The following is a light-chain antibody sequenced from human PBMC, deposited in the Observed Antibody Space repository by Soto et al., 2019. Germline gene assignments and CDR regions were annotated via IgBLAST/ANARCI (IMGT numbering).Light chain of an antibody. CDR3: GTWDTSLSAGV. CDR2: DDN. Sequence: QSVLTQPPSVSAAPGQKVTISCSGSSSNIRNNYVSWYQQLPGTAPKLLIYDDNKRPSGTPDRFSGSKSGTSATLAITGLQTGDEADYYCGTWDTSLSAGVFGGGTKLTVL. CDR1: SSNIRNNY. J-gene: IGLJ3*02. V-gene: IGLV1-51*01.